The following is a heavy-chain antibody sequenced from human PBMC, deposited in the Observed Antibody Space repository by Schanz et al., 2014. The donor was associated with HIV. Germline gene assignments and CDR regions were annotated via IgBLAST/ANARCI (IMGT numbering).Heavy chain of an antibody. CDR2: IWFDGSNK. V-gene: IGHV3-33*01. J-gene: IGHJ6*02. D-gene: IGHD2-15*01. CDR1: GFNFSTYG. Sequence: QVQLVESGGGVVQPGRSLRLSCAASGFNFSTYGMHWVRQAPGKGLEWVAIIWFDGSNKYYVDSVKGRFTFSRDNSKTMHTLQRSRLRLEDTVVYYCARVVLAVDGADYGMEVWGQGTMVTVSS. CDR3: ARVVLAVDGADYGMEV.